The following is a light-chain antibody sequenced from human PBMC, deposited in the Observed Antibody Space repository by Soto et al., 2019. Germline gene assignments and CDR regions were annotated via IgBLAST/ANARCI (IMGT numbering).Light chain of an antibody. CDR2: EVN. CDR1: GGDVGNYDL. V-gene: IGLV2-14*02. Sequence: QSVLTQPASVSGSPGQSITISCAGSGGDVGNYDLLSWYQKIPGKAPKLIIFEVNRRPSGVSDHFSGSKSGNTASLTISGLQAEDEAEYYCSSYTHINTRACVFGTGTKLTVL. J-gene: IGLJ1*01. CDR3: SSYTHINTRACV.